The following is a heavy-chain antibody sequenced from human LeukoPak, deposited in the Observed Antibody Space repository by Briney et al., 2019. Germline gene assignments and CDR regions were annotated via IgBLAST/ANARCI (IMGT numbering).Heavy chain of an antibody. D-gene: IGHD4-17*01. J-gene: IGHJ4*02. CDR1: GGSISSGGYS. CDR3: ARGDGAHYFDY. CDR2: IYHSGST. V-gene: IGHV4-30-2*01. Sequence: SQTLSLTCAVSGGSISSGGYSWSWIRQPPGKGLEWIGYIYHSGSTYYNPSLKSRVTISVDRSKNQFSLKLSSVTAADTAVYYCARGDGAHYFDYWDQGTLVTVSS.